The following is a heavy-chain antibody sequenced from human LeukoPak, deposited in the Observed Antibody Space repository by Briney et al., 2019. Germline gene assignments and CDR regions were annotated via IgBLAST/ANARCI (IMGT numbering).Heavy chain of an antibody. D-gene: IGHD3-3*01. J-gene: IGHJ4*02. V-gene: IGHV4-38-2*02. CDR2: MYHSGNS. Sequence: SETLSLTCTVSGYSISSGYYWGWIRPPPGKGLEWIGSMYHSGNSYSNPSLKSRVTISVDTSKNQLSLKLTSVTAADTAVYYCARVPRGETIFGVLMYSFDYWGQGTLVTVSS. CDR1: GYSISSGYY. CDR3: ARVPRGETIFGVLMYSFDY.